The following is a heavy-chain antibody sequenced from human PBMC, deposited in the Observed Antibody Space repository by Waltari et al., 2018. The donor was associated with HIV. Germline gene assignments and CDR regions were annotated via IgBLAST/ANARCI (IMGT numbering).Heavy chain of an antibody. V-gene: IGHV1-69*01. D-gene: IGHD2-15*01. Sequence: QVQLVQSGAEVKKPGSSVKVSCKASGGTFSSYAISWVRQAPGQGLEWMGGIIPIFGTANYAQKFQGRVTMTADESTSTAYMELSSLRSEDTAVYYCARDVVVVVAATLPYYYGMDVWGQGTTVTVSS. J-gene: IGHJ6*02. CDR2: IIPIFGTA. CDR3: ARDVVVVVAATLPYYYGMDV. CDR1: GGTFSSYA.